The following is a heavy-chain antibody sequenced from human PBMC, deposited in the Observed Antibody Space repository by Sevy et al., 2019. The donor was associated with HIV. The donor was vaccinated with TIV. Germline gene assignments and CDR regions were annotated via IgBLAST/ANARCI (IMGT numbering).Heavy chain of an antibody. V-gene: IGHV5-51*07. CDR1: GYSSTSYW. CDR2: IYPGDSDT. J-gene: IGHJ6*03. Sequence: GESLKISCKGSGYSSTSYWIGWVHQMPGKGLEWMGIIYPGDSDTRYSPSFQGQVTISADKSISTAYLQWSSLKASDTAMYYCARLGCSSTSCPDDYYYYMDVWGKGTTVTVSS. D-gene: IGHD2-2*01. CDR3: ARLGCSSTSCPDDYYYYMDV.